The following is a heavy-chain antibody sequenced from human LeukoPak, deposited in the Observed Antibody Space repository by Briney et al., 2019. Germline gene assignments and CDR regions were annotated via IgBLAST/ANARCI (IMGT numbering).Heavy chain of an antibody. V-gene: IGHV3-21*01. Sequence: PGGSPRLSCAASGFTFSRYSVNWVRQAPGKGLEWVPCISDSSRHIYYADSVKGRFTISRENEKSSASLQMNSLRVDDTAVYYCARAYTNGDYLDYWGQGTLVTVSS. CDR1: GFTFSRYS. CDR2: ISDSSRHI. CDR3: ARAYTNGDYLDY. J-gene: IGHJ4*02. D-gene: IGHD4-17*01.